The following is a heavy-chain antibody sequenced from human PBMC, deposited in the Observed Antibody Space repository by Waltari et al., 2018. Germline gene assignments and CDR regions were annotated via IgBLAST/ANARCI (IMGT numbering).Heavy chain of an antibody. Sequence: QVQLVESGGGVVQPGRSLRLSCAASGFTFTSYGMHWVRQAPGKGLEWVAVMWYDGSNQYYADSVKARFTISRDISKSTLYLQMNSLGPQDTAVYYCARQGYSGSSLTYDYWGQGTLVTVSS. J-gene: IGHJ4*02. D-gene: IGHD6-13*01. V-gene: IGHV3-33*01. CDR1: GFTFTSYG. CDR3: ARQGYSGSSLTYDY. CDR2: MWYDGSNQ.